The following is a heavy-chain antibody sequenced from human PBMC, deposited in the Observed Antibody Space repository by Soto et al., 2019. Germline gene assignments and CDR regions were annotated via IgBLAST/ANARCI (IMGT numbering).Heavy chain of an antibody. CDR1: GGSISSSNW. J-gene: IGHJ6*02. CDR2: IYHSGST. V-gene: IGHV4-4*02. CDR3: ARNGFAAAGTGFYYYYGMDV. D-gene: IGHD6-13*01. Sequence: SETLSLTCAVSGGSISSSNWWSWVRQPPGKGLEWIGEIYHSGSTNYNPSLKSRVTISVDKSKNQFSLKLSSVTAADTAVYYCARNGFAAAGTGFYYYYGMDVWGQGSTVTVSS.